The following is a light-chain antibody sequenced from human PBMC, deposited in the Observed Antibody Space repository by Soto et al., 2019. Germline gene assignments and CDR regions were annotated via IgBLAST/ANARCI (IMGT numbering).Light chain of an antibody. V-gene: IGKV1-9*01. CDR2: AAS. J-gene: IGKJ4*01. CDR3: VQHTNYPSP. Sequence: IQLTQSLSSLSASVGDRVTITCRASKGIGSYVAWYQKQPGEATKLLTFAASTLQSGVPSRFSGSGSGTYFTLTNRSLQSEYFGTCSSVQHTNYPSPVDGGTKV. CDR1: KGIGSY.